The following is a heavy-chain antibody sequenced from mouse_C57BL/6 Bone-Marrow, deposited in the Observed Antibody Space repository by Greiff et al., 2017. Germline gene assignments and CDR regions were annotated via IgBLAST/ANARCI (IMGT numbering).Heavy chain of an antibody. J-gene: IGHJ2*01. Sequence: QVQLQQSGAELVRPGTSVTVSCKASGYAFTNYLIEWVKQRPGQGLEWIGVINPGSGGTNYNEKFKGKATLTADKSSSTAYMQLRSLTSEDSAVYFCARAWYYFGYWGQGTTLTVSA. CDR1: GYAFTNYL. CDR2: INPGSGGT. V-gene: IGHV1-54*01. CDR3: ARAWYYFGY.